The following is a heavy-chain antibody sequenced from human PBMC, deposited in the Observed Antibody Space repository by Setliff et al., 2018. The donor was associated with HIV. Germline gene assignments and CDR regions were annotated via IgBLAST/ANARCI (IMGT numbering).Heavy chain of an antibody. CDR2: INTGNGNT. CDR3: AGGRFSSSWYFNWFDP. J-gene: IGHJ5*02. Sequence: ASVKVSCKASGYTFTSYAMHWVRQAPGQRLEWMGWINTGNGNTKYSQKFQGRVTITRDTSASTAYMELSSLRSEDTAVYYCAGGRFSSSWYFNWFDPWGQGTLVTVSS. CDR1: GYTFTSYA. D-gene: IGHD6-13*01. V-gene: IGHV1-3*04.